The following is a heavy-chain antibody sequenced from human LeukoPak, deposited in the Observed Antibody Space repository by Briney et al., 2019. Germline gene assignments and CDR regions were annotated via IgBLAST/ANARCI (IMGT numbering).Heavy chain of an antibody. CDR2: IYYSGST. CDR1: GGSISSGDYY. CDR3: ARTWQVFDY. Sequence: SETLSLTCTVSGGSISSGDYYWSWIRQPPGKGLEWIGYIYYSGSTYCNPSLKSRVTISVDTSKNQFSLKLSSVTAADTAAYYCARTWQVFDYWGQGTLVTVSS. J-gene: IGHJ4*02. V-gene: IGHV4-30-4*01.